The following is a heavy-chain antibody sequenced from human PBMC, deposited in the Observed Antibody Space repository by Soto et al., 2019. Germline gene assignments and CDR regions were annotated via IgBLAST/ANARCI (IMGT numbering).Heavy chain of an antibody. Sequence: SVKVSCKASGGTFSSYAISWVRQAPGQGLEWMGRIIPFIGTANYAQKFQGRVTITADESTSTAYMELTSLRSEDTAVYYCARVVMTTGPASYYYGMDVWGQGTPVTVSS. CDR3: ARVVMTTGPASYYYGMDV. CDR2: IIPFIGTA. J-gene: IGHJ6*02. CDR1: GGTFSSYA. D-gene: IGHD4-4*01. V-gene: IGHV1-69*11.